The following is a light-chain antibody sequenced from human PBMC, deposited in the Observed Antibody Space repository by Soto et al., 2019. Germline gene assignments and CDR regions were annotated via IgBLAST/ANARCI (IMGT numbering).Light chain of an antibody. J-gene: IGKJ5*01. V-gene: IGKV3-11*01. CDR1: QSVSSY. CDR3: QQRSNWPSIT. CDR2: DAS. Sequence: EIVLTQSPATLSSSPGERATLSCRASQSVSSYLAWYQQKPGQAPRLLIYDASNSATGIPARFSGSGSGTDFTLTISSLEPEDFAVYYCQQRSNWPSITFGQGTRLEIK.